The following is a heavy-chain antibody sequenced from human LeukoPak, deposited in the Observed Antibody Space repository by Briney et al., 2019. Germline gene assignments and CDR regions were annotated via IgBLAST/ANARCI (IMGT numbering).Heavy chain of an antibody. CDR2: ISYDVSNK. V-gene: IGHV3-30*18. J-gene: IGHJ4*02. Sequence: PGRSLRLSCAASGFTFSSYGMHWVRQAPGKGLEWGAVISYDVSNKYYADSVKGRFTISRDNSKNTLYLQMNSLRAEDTAVYYCAKDGGLGYCSSTSCYLDYWGQGTLVTVSS. D-gene: IGHD2-2*01. CDR1: GFTFSSYG. CDR3: AKDGGLGYCSSTSCYLDY.